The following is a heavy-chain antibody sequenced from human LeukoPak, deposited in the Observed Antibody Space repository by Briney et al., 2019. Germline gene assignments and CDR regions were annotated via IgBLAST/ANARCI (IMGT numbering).Heavy chain of an antibody. CDR2: ISYDGSNK. V-gene: IGHV3-30-3*01. CDR3: AREGYDSSGYYYEYYFDY. D-gene: IGHD3-22*01. CDR1: GFTFSSYA. J-gene: IGHJ4*02. Sequence: PGRSLRLSCAASGFTFSSYAMHWVRQAPGKGLEWVAVISYDGSNKYYADSVKGRFTISKDNSQNTLYLQMNSLRAEDTAVYYCAREGYDSSGYYYEYYFDYWGQGTLVTVSS.